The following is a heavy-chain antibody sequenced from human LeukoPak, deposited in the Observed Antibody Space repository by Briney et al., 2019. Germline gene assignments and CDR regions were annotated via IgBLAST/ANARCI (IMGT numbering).Heavy chain of an antibody. CDR1: GYSFTDSY. CDR3: VSEKCYYDRRVPHPPGY. V-gene: IGHV1-2*02. J-gene: IGHJ4*02. D-gene: IGHD3-22*01. Sequence: ASVTVSCQPSGYSFTDSYIHWVRQAPGQGREWMGWINPKSGATKNERKSQGRGTKTRDTSTTTAYMELRSLRPNDTAVYHGVSEKCYYDRRVPHPPGYWGQGALVAVSS. CDR2: INPKSGAT.